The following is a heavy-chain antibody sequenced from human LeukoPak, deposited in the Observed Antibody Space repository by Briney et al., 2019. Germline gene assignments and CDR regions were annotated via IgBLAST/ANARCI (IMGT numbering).Heavy chain of an antibody. D-gene: IGHD1-26*01. Sequence: GGSLRLSCAASGFTFSDYWMHWVRQAPGKGLVWVSRIDGDGSDPSYADPVRGRFTISRDNAKNTLYLQMNSLRAEDTAIYYCAKERLVGPSGVYYYYGMDVWGQGTTVTVSS. CDR2: IDGDGSDP. CDR1: GFTFSDYW. J-gene: IGHJ6*02. CDR3: AKERLVGPSGVYYYYGMDV. V-gene: IGHV3-74*01.